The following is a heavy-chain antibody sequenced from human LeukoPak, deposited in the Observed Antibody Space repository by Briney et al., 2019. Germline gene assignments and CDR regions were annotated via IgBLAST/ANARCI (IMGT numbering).Heavy chain of an antibody. J-gene: IGHJ4*02. Sequence: GRSLILSCAASGFTFRSFEMNWLRQAPGKGLEWIAYISSRSENIYYADSVKGRFTISRDNAMNVLELQMNSLRADDTAVYYCAMGTPRDPRGYYVEWGQGTRVIVSS. D-gene: IGHD3-22*01. CDR3: AMGTPRDPRGYYVE. CDR2: ISSRSENI. CDR1: GFTFRSFE. V-gene: IGHV3-48*03.